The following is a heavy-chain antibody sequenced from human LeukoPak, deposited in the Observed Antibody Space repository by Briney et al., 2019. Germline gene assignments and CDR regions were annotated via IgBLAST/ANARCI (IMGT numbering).Heavy chain of an antibody. CDR2: INKSESS. V-gene: IGHV4-34*01. CDR1: GGSLSAYY. D-gene: IGHD4-11*01. CDR3: ARGRYSNWERYYYMDV. J-gene: IGHJ6*03. Sequence: SETLSLTCAVYGGSLSAYYWSWIRQSPGKGLGWIGEINKSESSNHNPSLKSRVTISVDTSKNQVSLQLSSVTAADTAVYYCARGRYSNWERYYYMDVWGKGATVTVSS.